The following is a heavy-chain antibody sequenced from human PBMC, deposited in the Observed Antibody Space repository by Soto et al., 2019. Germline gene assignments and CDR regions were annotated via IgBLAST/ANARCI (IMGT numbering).Heavy chain of an antibody. D-gene: IGHD4-17*01. CDR1: GYTFTTYD. Sequence: GASVKVSCKASGYTFTTYDSSWVRQAPGQGLEWMGVINPSGGSTSYAQKFQGRVTMTRNTSISTAYMELSSLRSEDTAVYYCARTLYGDNVDYWGQGTLVTVSS. J-gene: IGHJ4*02. CDR3: ARTLYGDNVDY. V-gene: IGHV1-8*02. CDR2: INPSGGST.